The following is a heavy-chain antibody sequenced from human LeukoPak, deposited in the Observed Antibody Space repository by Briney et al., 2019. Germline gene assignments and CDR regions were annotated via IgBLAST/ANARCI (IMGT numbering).Heavy chain of an antibody. CDR2: MNPNSGNT. D-gene: IGHD2-2*01. V-gene: IGHV1-8*01. CDR3: ARGQEYCSSTSCYGGWFDP. J-gene: IGHJ5*02. Sequence: ASVKVSCKASGYTFTSYVINWVRQATGQGLEWMGWMNPNSGNTGYAQKFQGRVTMTRNTSISTAYMELSSLRSEDTAVYYCARGQEYCSSTSCYGGWFDPWGQGTLVTVSS. CDR1: GYTFTSYV.